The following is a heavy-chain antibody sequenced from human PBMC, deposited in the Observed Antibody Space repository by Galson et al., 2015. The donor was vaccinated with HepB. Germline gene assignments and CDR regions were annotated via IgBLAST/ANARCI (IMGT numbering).Heavy chain of an antibody. J-gene: IGHJ5*02. CDR2: INPYSAGA. CDR1: GYTFTAYY. Sequence: SVKVSCKASGYTFTAYYIHWVRQAPGQGLEWMGRINPYSAGANYAQKFQGRVTLTRDTSISTAYLELNRLRSDDTAVYFCARDRPIGWNPDAWFDPWGQGTLVTVSS. CDR3: ARDRPIGWNPDAWFDP. D-gene: IGHD1-1*01. V-gene: IGHV1-2*06.